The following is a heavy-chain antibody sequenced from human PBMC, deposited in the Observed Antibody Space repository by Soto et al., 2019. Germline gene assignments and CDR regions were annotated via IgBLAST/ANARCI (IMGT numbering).Heavy chain of an antibody. CDR2: ISGSGGST. CDR3: AKATIDSIFEWPTKYYFDY. D-gene: IGHD3-3*01. J-gene: IGHJ4*02. Sequence: LRLSCAASGLTFSSYAMSWVRQAPWKGLEWVSAISGSGGSTYYADSVKGRFTISRDNSKNTLYLQMNSLRAEDTAVYYCAKATIDSIFEWPTKYYFDYWGQGTLVTVSS. V-gene: IGHV3-23*01. CDR1: GLTFSSYA.